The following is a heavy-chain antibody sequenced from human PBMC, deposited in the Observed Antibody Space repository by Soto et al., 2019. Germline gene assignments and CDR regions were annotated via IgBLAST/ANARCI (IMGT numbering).Heavy chain of an antibody. Sequence: PSQSRSLTWFLAARSPISYQWRWVRQLPEKGVEWSAHTSYTGKTNYYPSFQSGVAIPIDTSKDQYSLKLISMTAADTAVYYCARGMPAGIPHYFDPWGQGTLVSVSS. CDR1: ARSPISYQ. CDR2: TSYTGKT. CDR3: ARGMPAGIPHYFDP. J-gene: IGHJ5*02. D-gene: IGHD1-26*01. V-gene: IGHV4-59*01.